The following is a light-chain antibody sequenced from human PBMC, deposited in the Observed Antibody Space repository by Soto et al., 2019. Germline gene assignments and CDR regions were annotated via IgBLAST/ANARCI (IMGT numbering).Light chain of an antibody. Sequence: SYELTQPPSVSVSPGQTASITCSGDKLGDKYACWYQQKPGQSPVLVIYQDSKRPSGIPERFSGSNSGNTATLTISGTQAKDEADYYCQAWDRSTANVVFGGGTKLTVL. V-gene: IGLV3-1*01. CDR1: KLGDKY. CDR3: QAWDRSTANVV. J-gene: IGLJ2*01. CDR2: QDS.